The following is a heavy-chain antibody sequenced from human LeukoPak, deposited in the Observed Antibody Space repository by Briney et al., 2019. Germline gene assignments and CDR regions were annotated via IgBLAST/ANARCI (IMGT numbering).Heavy chain of an antibody. J-gene: IGHJ5*02. CDR3: ARGRGAAGTYWFDP. Sequence: ASVKVSCKASGYTFTSYDINWVRQATGQGLEWMGWMNPNSGNTGYAQKFQGRVTMTRNTSMSTAYMELSSLRSEDTAVYYCARGRGAAGTYWFDPWGQGTLVTVSS. CDR2: MNPNSGNT. V-gene: IGHV1-8*01. D-gene: IGHD6-13*01. CDR1: GYTFTSYD.